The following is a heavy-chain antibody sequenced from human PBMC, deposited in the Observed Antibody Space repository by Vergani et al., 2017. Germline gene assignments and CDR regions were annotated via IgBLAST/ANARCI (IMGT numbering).Heavy chain of an antibody. V-gene: IGHV4-59*01. J-gene: IGHJ2*01. CDR1: GGSISSYY. CDR3: ARGVLVGVVITYWYFDL. CDR2: IYYSGST. Sequence: QVQLQESGPGLVKPSETLSLTCTVSGGSISSYYWTWIRQPPGKGLEWIGYIYYSGSTNYNPSLQSRVTISVDTSKNQFSLKLSSLTAADTAVYYCARGVLVGVVITYWYFDLGGRGTLVTVSS. D-gene: IGHD3-3*01.